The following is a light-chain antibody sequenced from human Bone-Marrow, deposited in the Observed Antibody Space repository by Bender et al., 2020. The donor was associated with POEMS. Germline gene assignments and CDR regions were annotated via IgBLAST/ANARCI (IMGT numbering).Light chain of an antibody. CDR1: GSNFGSHNL. V-gene: IGLV2-23*02. CDR2: EVT. Sequence: QSALTQPASMSGSPGQSITISCTGSGSNFGSHNLVSWYRQYPAKAPQLIMFEVTRRPSGVSFRFTGSKSGNTASLTISGLQPEDEAVYYCCSYSLTSTSAFFGGGTTLTVL. J-gene: IGLJ2*01. CDR3: CSYSLTSTSAF.